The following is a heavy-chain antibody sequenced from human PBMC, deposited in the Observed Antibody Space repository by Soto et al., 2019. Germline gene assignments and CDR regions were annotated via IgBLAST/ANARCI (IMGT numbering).Heavy chain of an antibody. Sequence: EVQLVASGGGLVQRGGSLRLSCAASGFTFDRYWFSWVRQTPGKELEWVANIRQDGNEMYYADSVKGRFTISRDNAESTLYLQMNSLTDEVTAVYYCARLAEVFGDVYQYWGQGTVVTVSS. CDR3: ARLAEVFGDVYQY. CDR2: IRQDGNEM. CDR1: GFTFDRYW. V-gene: IGHV3-7*03. D-gene: IGHD4-17*01. J-gene: IGHJ1*01.